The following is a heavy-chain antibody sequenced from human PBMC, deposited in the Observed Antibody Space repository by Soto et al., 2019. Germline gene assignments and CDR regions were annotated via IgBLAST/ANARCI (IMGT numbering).Heavy chain of an antibody. Sequence: SETLSLTCTVSGGSISSGGYYWSWIRQHPGKGLEWIGYIYYSGSTYYNPSLKSRVTISVDTSKNQFSLKLSSVTAADTAVYYCARADYYDSSGYYVIHDAFDIWGQGTMVTVSS. CDR3: ARADYYDSSGYYVIHDAFDI. V-gene: IGHV4-31*03. D-gene: IGHD3-22*01. CDR2: IYYSGST. CDR1: GGSISSGGYY. J-gene: IGHJ3*02.